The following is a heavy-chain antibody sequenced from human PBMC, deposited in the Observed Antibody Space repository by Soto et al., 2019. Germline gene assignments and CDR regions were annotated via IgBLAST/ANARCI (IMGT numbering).Heavy chain of an antibody. D-gene: IGHD3-22*01. CDR3: AKEYNYYASSAYYSHAYDI. J-gene: IGHJ3*02. CDR1: GFTFSSYA. V-gene: IGHV3-23*01. Sequence: EVQLLESGGGLVQPGGSLRLSCAASGFTFSSYAMSWVRQAPGKGLEWVSAISGSGGSTYYADSVKGRFTISRDNSKNTLYMQMNSLRAEDTAVYYCAKEYNYYASSAYYSHAYDIWRQGTMITVSS. CDR2: ISGSGGST.